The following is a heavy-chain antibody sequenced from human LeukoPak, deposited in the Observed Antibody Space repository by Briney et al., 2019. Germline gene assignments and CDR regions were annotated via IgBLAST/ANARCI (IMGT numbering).Heavy chain of an antibody. CDR1: GGSISNYY. J-gene: IGHJ4*02. CDR2: IYYSGST. CDR3: ASRSSIWSGYQDTLYYFDS. D-gene: IGHD3-3*01. Sequence: SETLSLTCTVSGGSISNYYWSWIRQPPGKRLEWIGHIYYSGSTNYNPSLKSRVTISVDTSKSQFSLKLSSVTAADTAVYYCASRSSIWSGYQDTLYYFDSWGQGTLVTVSS. V-gene: IGHV4-59*01.